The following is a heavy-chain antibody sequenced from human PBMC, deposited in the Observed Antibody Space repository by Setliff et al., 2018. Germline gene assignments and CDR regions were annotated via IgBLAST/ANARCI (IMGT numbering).Heavy chain of an antibody. Sequence: PGGSLTLSCAASGFVFGTYGMSWVRQAPGKGLEWISVLSGDGNAYYADYVKGRFTISGDTSKNALYLQMNSLRAEDTAVYYCRLWFGELSRDYWGPGTLVTVSS. CDR2: LSGDGNA. CDR1: GFVFGTYG. D-gene: IGHD3-10*01. CDR3: RLWFGELSRDY. J-gene: IGHJ4*02. V-gene: IGHV3-53*01.